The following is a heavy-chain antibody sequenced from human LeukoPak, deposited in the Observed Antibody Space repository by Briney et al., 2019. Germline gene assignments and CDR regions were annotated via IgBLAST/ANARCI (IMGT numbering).Heavy chain of an antibody. D-gene: IGHD1-26*01. CDR3: ATQVGATGRAFDI. CDR1: GYTLTELS. J-gene: IGHJ3*02. V-gene: IGHV1-24*01. CDR2: FDPEDGET. Sequence: ASVKVSCKVSGYTLTELSMHWVRQAPGKGPEWMGGFDPEDGETIYAQKFQGRVTMTEDTSTDTAYMELSSLRSEDTAVYYCATQVGATGRAFDIWGQGTMVTVSS.